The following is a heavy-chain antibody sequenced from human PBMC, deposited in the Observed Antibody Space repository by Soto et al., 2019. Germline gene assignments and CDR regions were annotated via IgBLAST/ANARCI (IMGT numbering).Heavy chain of an antibody. CDR2: ISYDGSNK. Sequence: PGGSLRLSCAASGFTFSSYAMHWVRQAPGKGLEWVAVISYDGSNKYYADSVKGRFTISRDNSKNTLYLQMNSLRAEDTAVYYCASRRDYYGGAFDIWGQGTMVTVSS. CDR3: ASRRDYYGGAFDI. D-gene: IGHD4-17*01. V-gene: IGHV3-30-3*01. CDR1: GFTFSSYA. J-gene: IGHJ3*02.